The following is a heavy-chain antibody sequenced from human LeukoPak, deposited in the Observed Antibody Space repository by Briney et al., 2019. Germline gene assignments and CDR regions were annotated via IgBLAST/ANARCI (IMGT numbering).Heavy chain of an antibody. CDR3: RAGGFTAMVIYATDPFDY. CDR2: ISSCSSYI. D-gene: IGHD5-18*01. Sequence: GGSLRLSCAASGFTFSSYSMNWVRQAPGKGLEWVSSISSCSSYIYYADSVKGRFTISRDNAKNSLYLQMNSLRAEDTAVYYCRAGGFTAMVIYATDPFDYWGQGTLVTVSS. J-gene: IGHJ4*02. CDR1: GFTFSSYS. V-gene: IGHV3-21*01.